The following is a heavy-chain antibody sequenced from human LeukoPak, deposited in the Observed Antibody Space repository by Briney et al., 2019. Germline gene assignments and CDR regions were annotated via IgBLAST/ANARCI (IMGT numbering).Heavy chain of an antibody. CDR2: IKQDGSEK. D-gene: IGHD3-10*01. J-gene: IGHJ4*02. Sequence: GGSLRLSCAASGFTFSSYWMSWVRQAPGKGLEWVANIKQDGSEKYYVDSVKGRFTISRDNAKNSLYLQMNSLRAEDTAVYYCARSLRYGSGSFYFDYWGQGTLVTVSS. V-gene: IGHV3-7*01. CDR3: ARSLRYGSGSFYFDY. CDR1: GFTFSSYW.